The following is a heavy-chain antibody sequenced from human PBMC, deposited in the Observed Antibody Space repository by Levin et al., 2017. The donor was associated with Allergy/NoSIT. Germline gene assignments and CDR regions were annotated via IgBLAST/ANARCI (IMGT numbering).Heavy chain of an antibody. CDR2: IYYSGST. J-gene: IGHJ6*03. V-gene: IGHV4-61*01. CDR3: ARDSGYDRVYYYYYMDV. Sequence: SETLSLTCTVSGGSVSSGSYYWSWIRQPPGKGLEWIGYIYYSGSTNYNPSLKSRVTISVDTSKNQFSLKLSSVTAADTAVYYCARDSGYDRVYYYYYMDVWGKGTTVTVSS. CDR1: GGSVSSGSYY. D-gene: IGHD5-12*01.